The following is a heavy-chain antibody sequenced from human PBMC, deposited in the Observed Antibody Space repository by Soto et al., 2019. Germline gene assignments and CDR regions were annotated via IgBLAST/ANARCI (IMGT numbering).Heavy chain of an antibody. V-gene: IGHV3-21*01. CDR2: ISSSSSYI. Sequence: EVQLVESGGGLVKPGGSLRLSCAASGFTFSSYSMNWVRQAPGKGLEWVASISSSSSYIYFADSVKGRFTISRDNAKNSLYLQMNSLRAEDTAVYYCASGSGGYSRGYGEIWGQGTMVTVSS. D-gene: IGHD6-25*01. CDR3: ASGSGGYSRGYGEI. J-gene: IGHJ3*02. CDR1: GFTFSSYS.